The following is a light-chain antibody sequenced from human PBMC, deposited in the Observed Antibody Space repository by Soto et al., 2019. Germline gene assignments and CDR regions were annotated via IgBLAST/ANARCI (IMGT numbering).Light chain of an antibody. J-gene: IGKJ4*01. CDR1: QGISRY. V-gene: IGKV1-9*01. CDR3: QQLDSYPLT. CDR2: SVS. Sequence: DIQLTQSPSFLSASVGDRVTITCRASQGISRYLGWYQQKPGKAPRLLISSVSSLQSGVPSRFSGSGSGTEFTLTISSLQPEDFATYYCQQLDSYPLTFGGGTKVEIK.